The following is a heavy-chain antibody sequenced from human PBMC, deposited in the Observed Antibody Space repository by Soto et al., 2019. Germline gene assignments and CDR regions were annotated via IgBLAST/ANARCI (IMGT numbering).Heavy chain of an antibody. D-gene: IGHD3-22*01. CDR3: ATAGYYDRSGYPHYFDY. CDR1: GYTFTSYG. CDR2: ISAYNGNT. J-gene: IGHJ4*02. Sequence: GASGKVSCKASGYTFTSYGISWVRQAPGQGLEWMGWISAYNGNTNYAQKLQGRVTMTTDTSTNTAYMELRSLRSEDTAVYYCATAGYYDRSGYPHYFDYWGQGTLVTVSS. V-gene: IGHV1-18*01.